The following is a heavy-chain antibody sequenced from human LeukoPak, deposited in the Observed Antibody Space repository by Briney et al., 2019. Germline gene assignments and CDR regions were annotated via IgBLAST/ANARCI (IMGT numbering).Heavy chain of an antibody. J-gene: IGHJ6*03. CDR1: VFTFSRYW. V-gene: IGHV3-7*05. CDR3: AKSGPYSSSWYTTHYYYYMDV. Sequence: GGSLRLSCAASVFTFSRYWMSWVRQAPGRGLGRVANIKEDGSEKNYVDSVKGRFTISRENAKNSLYLQMNSLRAEDTAVYYCAKSGPYSSSWYTTHYYYYMDVWGKGTTVTVSS. D-gene: IGHD6-13*01. CDR2: IKEDGSEK.